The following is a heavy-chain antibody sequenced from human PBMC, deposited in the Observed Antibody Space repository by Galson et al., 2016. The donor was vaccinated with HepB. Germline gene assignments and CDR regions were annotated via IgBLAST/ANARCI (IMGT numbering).Heavy chain of an antibody. CDR2: ISGSGGST. J-gene: IGHJ4*02. Sequence: SLRLSCAASGFTFRSYAMSWVRQAPGKGLEWVSSISGSGGSTYYADSVKGRFTISRDNSKNTLYLQMNSLRAEDTAVYYCAKSPRLDYDSSGFYVYFDFWGQGTLVTVSS. D-gene: IGHD3-22*01. CDR3: AKSPRLDYDSSGFYVYFDF. CDR1: GFTFRSYA. V-gene: IGHV3-23*01.